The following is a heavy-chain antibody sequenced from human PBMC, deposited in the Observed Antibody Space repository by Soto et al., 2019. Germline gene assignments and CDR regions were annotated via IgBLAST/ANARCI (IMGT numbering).Heavy chain of an antibody. V-gene: IGHV3-23*01. D-gene: IGHD3-10*01. CDR3: AKPPDLITMVRGVTRPLGY. CDR2: ISGSGGST. CDR1: GFTFSSYA. Sequence: GGSLRLSCAASGFTFSSYAMSWVRQAPGKGLEWVSAISGSGGSTYYADSVKGRFTISRDNSKNTLYLQMNSLRAEDTAVYYCAKPPDLITMVRGVTRPLGYWGQGTLVTVSS. J-gene: IGHJ4*02.